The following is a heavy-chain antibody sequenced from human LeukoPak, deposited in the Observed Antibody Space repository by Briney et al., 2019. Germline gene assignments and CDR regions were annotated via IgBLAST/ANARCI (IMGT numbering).Heavy chain of an antibody. J-gene: IGHJ4*02. CDR3: ARAMRSGYDY. V-gene: IGHV3-30*03. Sequence: PGGSLRLSCAASGFTFSSYGMHWVRQAPGKGLEWVAVISYDGSNKYYADSVKGRFTISRDNAENSLYLQMNSLRDEDTAVYYCARAMRSGYDYWGQGTLVTVSS. D-gene: IGHD5-12*01. CDR2: ISYDGSNK. CDR1: GFTFSSYG.